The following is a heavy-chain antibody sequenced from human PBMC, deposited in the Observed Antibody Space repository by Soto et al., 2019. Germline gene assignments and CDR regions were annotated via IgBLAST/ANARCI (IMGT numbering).Heavy chain of an antibody. D-gene: IGHD3-3*01. CDR1: GFTFSSYS. CDR2: ISSSSSTI. Sequence: GGSLRLSCAASGFTFSSYSMNWVRQAPGKGLEWVSYISSSSSTIYYADSVKGRFTISRDNAKNSLYLQMNNLGADDTALYYCARGLWTYGYYFDYWGQGTQVTVSS. CDR3: ARGLWTYGYYFDY. J-gene: IGHJ4*02. V-gene: IGHV3-48*01.